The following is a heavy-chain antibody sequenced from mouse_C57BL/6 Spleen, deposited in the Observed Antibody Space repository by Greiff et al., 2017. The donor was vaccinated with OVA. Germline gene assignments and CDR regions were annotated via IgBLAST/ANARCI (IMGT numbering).Heavy chain of an antibody. CDR1: GYAFSSSW. CDR3: AREGERLFAY. J-gene: IGHJ3*01. Sequence: VQLQQSGPELVKPGASVKISCKASGYAFSSSWMNWVKQRPGKGVEWIGRIYPGDGDTNYNGKFKGKATLTADKASSTAYMQLSSLTSEDSAVYFCAREGERLFAYWGQGTLVTVSA. V-gene: IGHV1-82*01. CDR2: IYPGDGDT.